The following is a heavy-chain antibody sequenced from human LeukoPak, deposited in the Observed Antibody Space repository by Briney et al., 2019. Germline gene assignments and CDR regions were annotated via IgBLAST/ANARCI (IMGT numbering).Heavy chain of an antibody. J-gene: IGHJ4*02. D-gene: IGHD5-12*01. CDR1: GYTFTGYY. V-gene: IGHV1-2*04. CDR2: INPNSGGT. Sequence: ASVKVSCTASGYTFTGYYMHWVRQAPGQGLEWMGWINPNSGGTNYAQKFQGWVTMTRDTSISTAYMELSRLRSDDTAVYYCARARYSGYGSPFDYWGQGTLVTVSS. CDR3: ARARYSGYGSPFDY.